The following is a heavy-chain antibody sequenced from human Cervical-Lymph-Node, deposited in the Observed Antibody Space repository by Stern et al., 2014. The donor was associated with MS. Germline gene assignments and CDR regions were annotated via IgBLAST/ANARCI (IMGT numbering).Heavy chain of an antibody. CDR3: ATSTGYFLLEYYFDY. Sequence: VQLVQSGAEVKKPGESLKISCQGSGYSFISSWIGWVRQMPWKGLEWMAIIYPGASDSRYNPSFQGQVAVSADKSVSTAYLQWSSLKASDTAMYYCATSTGYFLLEYYFDYWGQGTLVTVSS. V-gene: IGHV5-51*01. D-gene: IGHD6-19*01. CDR1: GYSFISSW. CDR2: IYPGASDS. J-gene: IGHJ4*02.